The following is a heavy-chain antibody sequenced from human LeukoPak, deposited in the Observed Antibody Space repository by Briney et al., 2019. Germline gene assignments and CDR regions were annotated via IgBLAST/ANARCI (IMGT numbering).Heavy chain of an antibody. Sequence: ASVKISCKASGYILTDYYMHWVRQATGQGLEWMVWINPNSGDTNYAQKFQGRVTMTRDTYISTVYMELRRLRYDDTAAYYCARGPLEYCSGGTCYSGRNWFDPWGQGTLVTVSS. CDR2: INPNSGDT. J-gene: IGHJ5*02. V-gene: IGHV1-2*02. CDR3: ARGPLEYCSGGTCYSGRNWFDP. D-gene: IGHD2-15*01. CDR1: GYILTDYY.